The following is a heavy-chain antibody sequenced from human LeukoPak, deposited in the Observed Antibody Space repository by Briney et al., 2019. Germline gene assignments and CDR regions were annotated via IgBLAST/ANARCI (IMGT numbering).Heavy chain of an antibody. V-gene: IGHV3-30-3*01. Sequence: GRSLRLSCAASGFTFSSYAMHWVRQAPGKGLEWVAVISYDGSNKYYADSVKGRFTISRDNSKNTLYLQMNSLKTEDTAVYYCAMEGESSGPDFDYWGQGTLVTVSS. J-gene: IGHJ4*02. D-gene: IGHD3-22*01. CDR3: AMEGESSGPDFDY. CDR2: ISYDGSNK. CDR1: GFTFSSYA.